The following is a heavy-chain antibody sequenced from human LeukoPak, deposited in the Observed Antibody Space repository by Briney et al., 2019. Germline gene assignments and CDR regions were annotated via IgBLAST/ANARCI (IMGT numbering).Heavy chain of an antibody. V-gene: IGHV3-21*01. CDR1: GFTFSGYS. CDR3: ARGYSTTWTYGGY. CDR2: ISGSSNYI. J-gene: IGHJ4*02. D-gene: IGHD6-13*01. Sequence: GGSLRLSCAASGFTFSGYSMNWVRQAPGKGLEWVSYISGSSNYIYYADSVKGRFTISRDNAKNSLYLHMNSLRAEDTAVYYCARGYSTTWTYGGYWGQGTLVTVSS.